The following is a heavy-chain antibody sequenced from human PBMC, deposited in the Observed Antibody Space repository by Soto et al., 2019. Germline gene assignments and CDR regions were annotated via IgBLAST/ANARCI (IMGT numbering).Heavy chain of an antibody. J-gene: IGHJ6*02. V-gene: IGHV5-10-1*01. CDR2: IDPSDSYT. CDR3: AIVVVPAAITGWDYYYGMDV. CDR1: GYSFTSYW. Sequence: PGESLKISCKGSGYSFTSYWISWVRQMPGKGLEWMGRIDPSDSYTNYSPSFQGHVTISADKSISTACLQWSSLKASDTAMYYCAIVVVPAAITGWDYYYGMDVWGQGTTVTVSS. D-gene: IGHD2-2*02.